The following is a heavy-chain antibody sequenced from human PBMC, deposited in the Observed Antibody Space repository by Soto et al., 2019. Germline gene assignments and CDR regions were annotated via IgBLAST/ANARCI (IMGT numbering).Heavy chain of an antibody. D-gene: IGHD3-10*01. CDR2: IIPIFGTA. CDR3: ARDSHNYYGSGSYYYEDY. J-gene: IGHJ4*02. CDR1: GGTFSSYA. Sequence: ASVKVSCKASGGTFSSYAISWVRQAPGQGLEWMGGIIPIFGTANYAQKFQGRVTITADESTSTAYMELSSLRSEDTAVYYCARDSHNYYGSGSYYYEDYWGQGTLVTVSS. V-gene: IGHV1-69*13.